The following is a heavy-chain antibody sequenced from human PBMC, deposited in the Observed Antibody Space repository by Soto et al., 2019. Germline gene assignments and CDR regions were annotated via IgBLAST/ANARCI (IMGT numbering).Heavy chain of an antibody. CDR1: GFTFSSYS. J-gene: IGHJ6*02. D-gene: IGHD2-21*01. CDR3: ARDCGGDCYYGMDV. Sequence: LRLSCAASGFTFSSYSMNWVRQAPGKGLERVSYISSSSSTIYYADSVKGRFTISRDNAKNSLYLQMNSLRDEDTAVYYCARDCGGDCYYGMDVWGQGTTVTVSS. V-gene: IGHV3-48*02. CDR2: ISSSSSTI.